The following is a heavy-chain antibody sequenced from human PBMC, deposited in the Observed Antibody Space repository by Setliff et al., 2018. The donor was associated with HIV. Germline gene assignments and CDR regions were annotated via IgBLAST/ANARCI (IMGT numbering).Heavy chain of an antibody. V-gene: IGHV5-10-1*01. Sequence: GESLKISCKGSGYSFTSYWISWVRQMPGKGLEWMGRIDPSDSYTNYSPSFQGHVTISRDNAKNSLYLQMNSLRAEDTAVYYCAILDVDTTMVIYYGMDVWGQGTTVTVSS. CDR2: IDPSDSYT. J-gene: IGHJ6*02. CDR3: AILDVDTTMVIYYGMDV. CDR1: GYSFTSYW. D-gene: IGHD5-18*01.